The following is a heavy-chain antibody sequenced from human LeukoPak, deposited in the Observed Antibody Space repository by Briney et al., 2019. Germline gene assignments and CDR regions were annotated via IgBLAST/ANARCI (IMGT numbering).Heavy chain of an antibody. CDR1: GVSISSGDYY. J-gene: IGHJ3*02. V-gene: IGHV4-30-4*01. Sequence: PSQTLSLTCIVSGVSISSGDYYWSWIRQPPGQGLEWIGYIYYSGNTYFNPSLKSRITISVDTSKNQFSLKLSSVTAADTAVYYCARPRGAGNLHAFDIWGQGTMVTVSS. CDR2: IYYSGNT. CDR3: ARPRGAGNLHAFDI. D-gene: IGHD3-10*01.